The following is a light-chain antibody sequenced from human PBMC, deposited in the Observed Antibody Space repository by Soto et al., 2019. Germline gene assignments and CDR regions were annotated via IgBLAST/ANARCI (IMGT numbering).Light chain of an antibody. CDR1: QSVSSSY. CDR2: GAS. J-gene: IGKJ4*01. Sequence: EIVLTQSPGTLSLSPGERATLSCRASQSVSSSYLAWYQQKPGQAPRLLIYGASSRATGIPDRFSGSGSGTDFTLTISRLEPEDFAVYYCQQYGKLPVTFGGGTKVEIK. CDR3: QQYGKLPVT. V-gene: IGKV3-20*01.